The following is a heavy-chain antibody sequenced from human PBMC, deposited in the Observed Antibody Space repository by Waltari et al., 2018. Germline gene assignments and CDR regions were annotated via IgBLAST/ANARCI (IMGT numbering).Heavy chain of an antibody. CDR1: GYSISSGYY. CDR2: IYHSGST. V-gene: IGHV4-38-2*01. CDR3: ARLSDY. Sequence: QVQLQESGTGLVKPSETLSLTCAVSGYSISSGYYWGWIRQPPGKGLEWIGSIYHSGSTYYNPSLKSRVTISVDTSKNQFSLKLSSVTAADTAVYYCARLSDYWGQGTLVTVSS. J-gene: IGHJ4*02.